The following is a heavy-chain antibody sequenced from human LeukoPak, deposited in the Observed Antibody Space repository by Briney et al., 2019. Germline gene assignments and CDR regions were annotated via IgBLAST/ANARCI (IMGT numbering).Heavy chain of an antibody. D-gene: IGHD6-13*01. CDR1: GDFITAYY. J-gene: IGHJ5*02. V-gene: IGHV4-38-2*02. CDR2: IYYSGST. CDR3: ARDPAGTPVNWFDP. Sequence: SETLSLTCTVSGDFITAYYWSWIRQPPGKGLEWIGSIYYSGSTYYNPSLKSRVTISVDTSKNQFSLKLSSVTAADTAVYYCARDPAGTPVNWFDPWGQGTLVTVSS.